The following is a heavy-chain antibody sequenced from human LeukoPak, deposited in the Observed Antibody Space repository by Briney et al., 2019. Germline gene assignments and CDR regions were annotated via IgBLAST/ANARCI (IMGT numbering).Heavy chain of an antibody. D-gene: IGHD1-26*01. CDR1: SGSIGSFY. J-gene: IGHJ4*02. Sequence: KTSETLSLTCTISSGSIGSFYWSWIRQPPGKGLEWIGYINFSGSTKSNSALESRVTISMGTSKNQFSLKLNSVTAADTAVYYCTRGGSADPFEHWGQGTLVTVSS. CDR3: TRGGSADPFEH. V-gene: IGHV4-59*08. CDR2: INFSGST.